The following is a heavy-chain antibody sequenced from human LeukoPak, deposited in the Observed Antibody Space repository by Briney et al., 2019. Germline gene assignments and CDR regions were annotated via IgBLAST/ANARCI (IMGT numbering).Heavy chain of an antibody. CDR2: IYYSGSN. CDR1: GGSISSSSDC. J-gene: IGHJ4*02. Sequence: SETLSLTCTVSGGSISSSSDCWGWIRQPPGQGLVWIGSIYYSGSNYYTPSLKSRVTISVYTSQNQLSLNLVTVTGAAAVVYDCASQLGYCSGRRCVTFDYWGQGTRVTVSS. D-gene: IGHD2-15*01. CDR3: ASQLGYCSGRRCVTFDY. V-gene: IGHV4-39*01.